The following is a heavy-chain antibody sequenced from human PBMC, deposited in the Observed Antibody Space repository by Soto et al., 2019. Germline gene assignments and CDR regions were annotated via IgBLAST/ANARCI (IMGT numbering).Heavy chain of an antibody. CDR3: ARIQLASYAFDI. D-gene: IGHD1-1*01. CDR1: GFTLSDYF. V-gene: IGHV3-11*06. CDR2: SSSSGGYI. Sequence: QVQLVESGGGTVKPGGSLRLSCAATGFTLSDYFMAWVRQSSRQGLEWIASSSSSGGYITYADSVRGRFTISRDNAKSSLYLQMNSLRTEDTAVYYCARIQLASYAFDIWCQGAMVAVSS. J-gene: IGHJ3*02.